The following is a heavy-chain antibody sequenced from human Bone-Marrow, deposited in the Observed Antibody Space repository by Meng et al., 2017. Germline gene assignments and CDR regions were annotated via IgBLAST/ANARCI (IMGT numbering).Heavy chain of an antibody. D-gene: IGHD3-22*01. Sequence: ISCAASGFTFSSYAMHWVRQAPGKGLEWVAVISYDGSNKYYADSVKGRFTISRDNSKNTLYLQMNSLRAEDTAVYYCARAYYDSSGYTDAFDIWGQGTMVTVSS. CDR1: GFTFSSYA. V-gene: IGHV3-30*01. J-gene: IGHJ3*02. CDR2: ISYDGSNK. CDR3: ARAYYDSSGYTDAFDI.